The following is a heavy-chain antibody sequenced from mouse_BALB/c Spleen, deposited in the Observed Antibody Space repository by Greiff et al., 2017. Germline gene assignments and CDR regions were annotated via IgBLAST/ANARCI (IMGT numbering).Heavy chain of an antibody. CDR3: ARDPHGSGYVRAMDY. Sequence: VQLQQSGPGLVAPSQSLSITCTVSGFSLTGYGVNWVRQPPGKGLEWLGMIWGDGSTDYNSALKSRLSISKDNSKSQVFLKMNSLQTDDTARYYCARDPHGSGYVRAMDYWGQGTSVTVSS. D-gene: IGHD3-1*01. CDR1: GFSLTGYG. V-gene: IGHV2-6-7*01. J-gene: IGHJ4*01. CDR2: IWGDGST.